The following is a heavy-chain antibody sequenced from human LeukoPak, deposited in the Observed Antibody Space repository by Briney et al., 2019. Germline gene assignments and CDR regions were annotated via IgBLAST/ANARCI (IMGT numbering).Heavy chain of an antibody. CDR3: ARGGVGDGDYFGI. V-gene: IGHV3-48*01. CDR2: ITDNGKNK. D-gene: IGHD5-24*01. Sequence: GGSLRLSCAASGFSFSTYSMNWVRQAPGQGPECISYITDNGKNKYYADSMKGRFTISRDNVKNSLYLQMDSLRAEDTAVYYCARGGVGDGDYFGIWGQGTLVTVSS. CDR1: GFSFSTYS. J-gene: IGHJ4*02.